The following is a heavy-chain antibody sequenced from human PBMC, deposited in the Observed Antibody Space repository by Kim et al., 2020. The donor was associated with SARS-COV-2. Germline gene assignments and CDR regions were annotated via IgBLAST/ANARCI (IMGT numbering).Heavy chain of an antibody. D-gene: IGHD3-22*01. J-gene: IGHJ6*02. CDR3: ARLNLSAWWDYDSSGYYKNYYYYGMDV. V-gene: IGHV1-2*06. CDR2: INPNSGGT. Sequence: ASVKVSCKASGYTFTGYYMHWVRQAPGQGLEWMGRINPNSGGTNYAQKFQGRVTMTRDTSISTAYMELSRLRSDDTAVYYCARLNLSAWWDYDSSGYYKNYYYYGMDVWGQGTTVTVSS. CDR1: GYTFTGYY.